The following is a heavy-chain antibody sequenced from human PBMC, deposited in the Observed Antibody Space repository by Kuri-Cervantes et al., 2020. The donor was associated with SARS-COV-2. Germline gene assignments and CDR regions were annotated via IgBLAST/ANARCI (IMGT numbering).Heavy chain of an antibody. Sequence: SQTLSLTCAVYGGSFSGYYWSWIRQPPGKGLEWIGEINHSGSTNYNPSLKSRVTISVDTSKNQFSLKLSSVTAADTAVYYCARLGYYGSGSYGIDPWGQGTLVT. V-gene: IGHV4-34*01. D-gene: IGHD3-10*01. CDR2: INHSGST. J-gene: IGHJ5*02. CDR1: GGSFSGYY. CDR3: ARLGYYGSGSYGIDP.